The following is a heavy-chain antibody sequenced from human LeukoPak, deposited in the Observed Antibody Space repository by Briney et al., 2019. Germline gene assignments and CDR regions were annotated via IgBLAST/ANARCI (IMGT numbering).Heavy chain of an antibody. D-gene: IGHD3-22*01. J-gene: IGHJ1*01. Sequence: GGSLRLSCAASGFTVSSNYMSWVRQAPGKGLEWVSVIYSGGGTYYADSVKGRFTISRDNSKNTLYLQMNSLRAEDTAVYYCAKRDHYNSSGYAPLFQHWGQGTLVTVSS. CDR3: AKRDHYNSSGYAPLFQH. CDR2: IYSGGGT. V-gene: IGHV3-66*04. CDR1: GFTVSSNY.